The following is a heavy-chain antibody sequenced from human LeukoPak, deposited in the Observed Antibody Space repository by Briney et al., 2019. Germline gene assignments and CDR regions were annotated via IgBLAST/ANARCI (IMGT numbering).Heavy chain of an antibody. Sequence: GESLKISCQGSGFTISDYWIGWVRQVPGKGLEWMGIIYPEDSDTRDSPSFQGQVTMSVDKSINTAYLQWSSLKASDTAMYYCARTTTVTFYFDSWGQGTLVTVSS. CDR3: ARTTTVTFYFDS. CDR2: IYPEDSDT. D-gene: IGHD4-17*01. V-gene: IGHV5-51*01. CDR1: GFTISDYW. J-gene: IGHJ4*02.